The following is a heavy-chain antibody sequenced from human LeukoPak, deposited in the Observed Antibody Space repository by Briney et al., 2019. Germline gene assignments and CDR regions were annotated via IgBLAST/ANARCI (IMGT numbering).Heavy chain of an antibody. V-gene: IGHV1-18*01. J-gene: IGHJ6*02. CDR2: ISAYNGNT. CDR1: GYTFTSYD. D-gene: IGHD1-26*01. Sequence: GASVKVSCKASGYTFTSYDINWVRQAPGQGLEWMGWISAYNGNTNYAQKLQGRVTMTTDTSTSTAYMELRSLRSDDTAVYYCARDLPLTALTIVGATELNYYYGMDVWGQGTTVTVSS. CDR3: ARDLPLTALTIVGATELNYYYGMDV.